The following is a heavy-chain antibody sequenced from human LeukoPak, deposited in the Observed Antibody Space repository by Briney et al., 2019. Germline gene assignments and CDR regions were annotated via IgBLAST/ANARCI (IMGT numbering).Heavy chain of an antibody. CDR3: ARDQGYSSTPGGFDY. CDR1: GFTFSSYG. Sequence: PGRSLRLSCAASGFTFSSYGMHWVRQAPGKGLEWVAVISYDGSNKYYADSVKGRFTISRDNSKNTLYLQMNSLRAEDTAVYYCARDQGYSSTPGGFDYWGQGTLVTVSS. J-gene: IGHJ4*02. V-gene: IGHV3-30*03. D-gene: IGHD6-13*01. CDR2: ISYDGSNK.